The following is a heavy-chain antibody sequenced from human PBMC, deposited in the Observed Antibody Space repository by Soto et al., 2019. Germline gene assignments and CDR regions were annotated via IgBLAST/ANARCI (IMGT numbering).Heavy chain of an antibody. Sequence: SMRVPCAASGFTFSSYDMHWVRQAPGKGLAVVAVISYDGSNKYYADSVKGRFTISRDNSKNTLYLQMNSLRAEDTAVYYCAKDWGYYGRSGYYYLNWFDPWGEGILVTVSS. CDR3: AKDWGYYGRSGYYYLNWFDP. D-gene: IGHD3-22*01. J-gene: IGHJ5*02. V-gene: IGHV3-30-3*01. CDR1: GFTFSSYD. CDR2: ISYDGSNK.